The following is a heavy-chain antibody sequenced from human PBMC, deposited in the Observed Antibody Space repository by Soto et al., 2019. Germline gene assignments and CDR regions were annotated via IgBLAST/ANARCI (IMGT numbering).Heavy chain of an antibody. CDR2: IRSKANSYAT. CDR1: GFTVSNNY. Sequence: EVQLVESGGGLIQPGGSLRLSCAPSGFTVSNNYMNWVRQASGKGLEWVGRIRSKANSYATAYAASVKGRFTISRDDSKNTAYLQMNSLKTEDTAVYYCTRLSAGVGYYGMDVWGQGTTVTVSS. V-gene: IGHV3-73*01. J-gene: IGHJ6*02. D-gene: IGHD3-10*01. CDR3: TRLSAGVGYYGMDV.